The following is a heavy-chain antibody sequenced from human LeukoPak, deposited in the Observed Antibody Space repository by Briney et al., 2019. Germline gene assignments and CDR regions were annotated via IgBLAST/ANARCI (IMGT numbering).Heavy chain of an antibody. CDR2: VDHSGRS. Sequence: SETLSLTCAVYGGSFTGYSWNWFRQPPGKGLDWIGEVDHSGRSNYNASLKSRVTISLDTSKKQFSLKLTSITAADTAVYYCARGPMRSWFDPWGQGTLVTVSS. J-gene: IGHJ5*02. CDR3: ARGPMRSWFDP. V-gene: IGHV4-34*01. CDR1: GGSFTGYS.